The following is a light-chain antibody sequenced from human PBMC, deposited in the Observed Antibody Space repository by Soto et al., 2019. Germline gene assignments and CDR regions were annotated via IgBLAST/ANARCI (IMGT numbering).Light chain of an antibody. V-gene: IGKV3-20*01. CDR3: QQHGSWGIT. J-gene: IGKJ3*01. CDR2: AAS. CDR1: QSVSSNS. Sequence: EIVLTQSPATLSLSPGESATLSCRTSQSVSSNSLAWHQQKPGQAPRLLMYAASSRAAGIPDRFSGSGSGTDLTLAISRLEPEDFAVYYCQQHGSWGITFGPGTKVDIK.